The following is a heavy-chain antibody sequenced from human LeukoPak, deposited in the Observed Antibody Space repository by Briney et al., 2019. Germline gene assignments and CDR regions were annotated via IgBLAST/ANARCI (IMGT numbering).Heavy chain of an antibody. V-gene: IGHV3-53*01. D-gene: IGHD3-22*01. CDR3: AKDRLLGDSYYDNSGYGLGQ. CDR2: IYSGGSI. Sequence: GGSLRLSCAASGFTVSNNYMNWVRQAPGKGLEWVSVIYSGGSIYYADSVKGRFTISRDNSKNTLYLQMNSLRADDTAVYYCAKDRLLGDSYYDNSGYGLGQWGQGTPVTVSS. CDR1: GFTVSNNY. J-gene: IGHJ4*02.